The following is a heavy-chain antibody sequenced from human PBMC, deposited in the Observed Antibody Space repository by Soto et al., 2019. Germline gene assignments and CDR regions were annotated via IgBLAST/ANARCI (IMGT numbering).Heavy chain of an antibody. D-gene: IGHD3-3*01. CDR1: GYTFTSYY. J-gene: IGHJ4*02. Sequence: ASVKVSCKASGYTFTSYYMHWVRQAPGQGLEWMGIINPSGGSTSYAQKFQGRVTMTRDTSTSTVYMELSSLRSEDTAVYYCARVRSRVSGYKYYFDYWRQRTLVTVSP. CDR3: ARVRSRVSGYKYYFDY. CDR2: INPSGGST. V-gene: IGHV1-46*01.